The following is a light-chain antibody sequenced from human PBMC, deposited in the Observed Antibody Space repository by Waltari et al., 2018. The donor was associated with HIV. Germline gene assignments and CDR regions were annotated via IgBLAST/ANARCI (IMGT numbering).Light chain of an antibody. CDR3: QQYYNYPPT. CDR2: NTS. J-gene: IGKJ1*01. CDR1: QSISSY. V-gene: IGKV1-8*01. Sequence: AIRMTQSPSSSSASTGDSVLITCRANQSISSYLAWYQERPGKATKLLMYNTSTLQGGVPSRFSGSGSGTDFNLTISCLQSEDFATYYCQQYYNYPPTFGQGTKVEI.